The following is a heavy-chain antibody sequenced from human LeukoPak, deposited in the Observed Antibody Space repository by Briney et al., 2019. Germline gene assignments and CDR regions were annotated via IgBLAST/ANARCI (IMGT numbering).Heavy chain of an antibody. D-gene: IGHD4-17*01. CDR2: IYYSGST. CDR3: ARDRGYGDYLNCFDY. CDR1: GGSISSNY. Sequence: SETLSLTCTVSGGSISSNYWSWIRQPPGKGLEWIGYIYYSGSTNSNPSLKSRVTISVDTSKNQFSLNLSSVTAADTAVYYCARDRGYGDYLNCFDYWGQGTLVTVSS. V-gene: IGHV4-59*01. J-gene: IGHJ4*02.